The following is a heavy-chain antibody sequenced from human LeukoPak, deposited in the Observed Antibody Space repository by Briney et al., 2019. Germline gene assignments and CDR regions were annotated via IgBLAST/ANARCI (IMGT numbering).Heavy chain of an antibody. D-gene: IGHD3-22*01. J-gene: IGHJ4*02. CDR1: GFTFDDYA. CDR2: ISWNSGSI. V-gene: IGHV3-9*03. CDR3: ARPQPHYYDSSGQNVYFDY. Sequence: GGSLRLSCAASGFTFDDYAMHWVRQAPGKGLEWVSGISWNSGSIGYADSVKGRFTISRDNAKNSLYLQMNSLRAEDMALYYCARPQPHYYDSSGQNVYFDYWGQGTLVTVSS.